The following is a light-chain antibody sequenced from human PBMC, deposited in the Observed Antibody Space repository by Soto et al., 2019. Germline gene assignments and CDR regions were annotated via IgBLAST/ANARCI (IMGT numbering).Light chain of an antibody. Sequence: EIVMTQSPATLSVSPGERATLYCSASQSVSSNLACYQQKPGQAPRLLIYGASTRATGIPAWFSGSGSGTEFTLTISSLQSEDFAVYHCQQYNNWPRTFGQGTKVDIK. V-gene: IGKV3-15*01. CDR3: QQYNNWPRT. CDR2: GAS. CDR1: QSVSSN. J-gene: IGKJ1*01.